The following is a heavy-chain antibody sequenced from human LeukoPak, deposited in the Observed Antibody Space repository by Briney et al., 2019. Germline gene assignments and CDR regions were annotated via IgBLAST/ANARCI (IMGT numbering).Heavy chain of an antibody. CDR1: GFTFSSYA. CDR2: INNDESST. Sequence: GGSLRLSCAASGFTFSSYAMSWVRQAPGKGLVWVSHINNDESSTSYADSVRGRFTISRDNAKNTLYLQMNSLRNEDTAVYYCACYGIVPPYWGQGTLVTVSS. CDR3: ACYGIVPPY. J-gene: IGHJ4*02. D-gene: IGHD2-2*01. V-gene: IGHV3-74*01.